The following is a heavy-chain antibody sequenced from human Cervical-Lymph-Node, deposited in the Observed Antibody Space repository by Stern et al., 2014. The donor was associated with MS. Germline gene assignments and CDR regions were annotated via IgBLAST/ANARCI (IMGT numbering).Heavy chain of an antibody. CDR1: GGSVSSDSSY. CDR2: IYYTGNT. J-gene: IGHJ4*02. D-gene: IGHD5-24*01. Sequence: DQLVESGPGLVKPSETLSLTCTGSGGSVSSDSSYWSLIRQPPGKGLAWIGFIYYTGNTNYNPSLKSRVTISLDTSKNQFSLKLSSVTAADTAVYYCARGRDAYKTGYWGQGTLVTVSS. CDR3: ARGRDAYKTGY. V-gene: IGHV4-61*01.